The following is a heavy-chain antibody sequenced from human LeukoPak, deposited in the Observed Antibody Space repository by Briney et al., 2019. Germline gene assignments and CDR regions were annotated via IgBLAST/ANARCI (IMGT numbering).Heavy chain of an antibody. Sequence: SETLSLTCTVSGGSISSYYSSWIRQPAGKGLEWIGRIYTSGSTNYNPSLKSRVTMSVDTSKNQFSLKLSSVTAADTAVYYCATTLPGNYGSGSYTFDYWGQGTLVTVSS. CDR2: IYTSGST. D-gene: IGHD3-10*01. CDR1: GGSISSYY. J-gene: IGHJ4*02. V-gene: IGHV4-4*07. CDR3: ATTLPGNYGSGSYTFDY.